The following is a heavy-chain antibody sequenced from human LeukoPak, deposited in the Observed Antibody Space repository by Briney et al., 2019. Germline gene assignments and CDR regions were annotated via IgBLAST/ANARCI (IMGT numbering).Heavy chain of an antibody. Sequence: SETLSLTCTVSGGSISSHYWSWIRQPPGKGLEWIGYIYYSGSTNYNPSLKSRVTISVDTSKNQFSLKLSSVTAADTAVYYCARDIGKFWSGYYFWFYPWGQGTLVTVAS. J-gene: IGHJ5*02. D-gene: IGHD3-3*01. CDR2: IYYSGST. CDR3: ARDIGKFWSGYYFWFYP. CDR1: GGSISSHY. V-gene: IGHV4-59*11.